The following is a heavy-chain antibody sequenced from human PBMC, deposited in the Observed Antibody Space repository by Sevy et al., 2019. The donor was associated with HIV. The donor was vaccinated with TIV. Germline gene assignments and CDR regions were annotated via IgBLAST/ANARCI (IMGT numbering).Heavy chain of an antibody. Sequence: GGSLRLSCAASGFTFSSYWMSWVRQAPGKGLEWVANIKQDGSEKYYVDSVKGRFTISRDNAKNSLYLQMNSLRAEATAVYYCARERLGYCSSTSCYTWGYYYYYMDVWGKGTTVTVSS. CDR2: IKQDGSEK. V-gene: IGHV3-7*01. CDR1: GFTFSSYW. D-gene: IGHD2-2*02. CDR3: ARERLGYCSSTSCYTWGYYYYYMDV. J-gene: IGHJ6*03.